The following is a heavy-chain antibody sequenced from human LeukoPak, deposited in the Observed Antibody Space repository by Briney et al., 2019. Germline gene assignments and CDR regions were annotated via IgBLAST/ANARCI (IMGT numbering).Heavy chain of an antibody. CDR1: GFTFSSAW. J-gene: IGHJ4*02. CDR2: IKSKTDGGTT. CDR3: TSSSWYPGYFDY. D-gene: IGHD6-13*01. V-gene: IGHV3-15*01. Sequence: ESGGSLRLSCAASGFTFSSAWMSWVRQAPGKGLEWVGRIKSKTDGGTTDYAAPVKGRFTISRDDSKNTLYLQMNSLKTEDTAVYYCTSSSWYPGYFDYWGQGTLVTVSS.